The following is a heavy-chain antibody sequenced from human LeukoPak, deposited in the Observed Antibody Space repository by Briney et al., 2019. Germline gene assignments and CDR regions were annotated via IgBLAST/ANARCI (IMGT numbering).Heavy chain of an antibody. J-gene: IGHJ4*02. D-gene: IGHD3/OR15-3a*01. Sequence: SETLSLTCAVYGGSFSGYYWSWIRQPPGKGLEWIGSIYYSGNTYYNASLKSQVSISIDTSKNQFSLKLTSVTAADTAVYYCARQTGSGLFILPGGQGTLVTVSS. V-gene: IGHV4-34*01. CDR3: ARQTGSGLFILP. CDR2: IYYSGNT. CDR1: GGSFSGYY.